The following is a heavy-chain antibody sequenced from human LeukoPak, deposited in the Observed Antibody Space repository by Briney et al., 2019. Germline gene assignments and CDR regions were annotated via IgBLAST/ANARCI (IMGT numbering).Heavy chain of an antibody. Sequence: GGSLRLSCEASGFSFSSYALTWIRQAPGKGLEWVSTASGSGGSTHYAASVKGRFTISRDNSKNTLYLQMSSLRADDTAVYYCLTWPFDYWGQGTLVTVSS. V-gene: IGHV3-23*01. CDR3: LTWPFDY. J-gene: IGHJ4*02. CDR1: GFSFSSYA. D-gene: IGHD5-24*01. CDR2: ASGSGGST.